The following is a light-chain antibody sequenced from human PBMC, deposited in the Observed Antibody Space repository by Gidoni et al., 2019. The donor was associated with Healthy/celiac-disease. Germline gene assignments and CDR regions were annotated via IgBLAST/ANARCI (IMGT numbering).Light chain of an antibody. V-gene: IGKV1-6*01. CDR1: QGIRND. CDR2: AAS. J-gene: IGKJ1*01. Sequence: AIQMTQSPSSLSASVGDSVTITCRASQGIRNDLGWYQQKPGKAPKLLIYAASSLQSGVPSRFSGCGSGTDFTRTISILQPEDFATYYCLQDYNYPRTFGQGTKVEIK. CDR3: LQDYNYPRT.